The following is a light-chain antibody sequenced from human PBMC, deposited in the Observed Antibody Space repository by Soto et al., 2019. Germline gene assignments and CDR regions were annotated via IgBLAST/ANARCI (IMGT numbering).Light chain of an antibody. CDR1: QSVSSN. J-gene: IGKJ5*01. Sequence: EIVMTQSPATLSVSPGERATLSCRASQSVSSNLAWYQQKPGQAPRLLIYGASTRATGIPARFSASGSGTEFTLTISSLQSEDFAVYYCQQYNNWLITFGQGTRLEIK. CDR3: QQYNNWLIT. CDR2: GAS. V-gene: IGKV3-15*01.